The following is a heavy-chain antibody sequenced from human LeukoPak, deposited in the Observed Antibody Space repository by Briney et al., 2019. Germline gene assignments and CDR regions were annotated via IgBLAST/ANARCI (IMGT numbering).Heavy chain of an antibody. CDR3: ARGSDAFDI. D-gene: IGHD6-6*01. J-gene: IGHJ3*02. CDR1: GGSISSGSYY. CDR2: IYTSGST. Sequence: SETLSLTCTVSGGSISSGSYYWSWIRQPAGKGLEWIGRIYTSGSTNYNPSLKSRVTISVDTSKNQFSLKLSSVTAADTAVYYCARGSDAFDIWGQGTMVTVSS. V-gene: IGHV4-61*02.